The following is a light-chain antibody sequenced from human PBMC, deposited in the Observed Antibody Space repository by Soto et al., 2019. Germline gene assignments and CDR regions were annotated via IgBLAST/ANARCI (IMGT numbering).Light chain of an antibody. CDR1: QSVSFY. CDR2: DAS. V-gene: IGKV3-20*01. Sequence: EIVLTQSPGSLSLSPVERATLSCRASQSVSFYLAWYQQKPGQAPRLLISDASSRATDVPDRFSGSGSGTDFTLTISRLEPEDFAVYYCQQYGSSGTFGQGTKVDIK. CDR3: QQYGSSGT. J-gene: IGKJ1*01.